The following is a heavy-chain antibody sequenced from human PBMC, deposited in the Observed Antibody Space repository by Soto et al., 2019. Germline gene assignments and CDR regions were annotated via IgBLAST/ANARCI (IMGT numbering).Heavy chain of an antibody. V-gene: IGHV3-48*03. D-gene: IGHD4-4*01. Sequence: EVQLVESGGGLVQPGGSLRLSCAASGFTFSDYEMTWVRRALGKGLEWVSYISSSGSTIYYADSVKGRFTISRDNDKNSLYLQMNSLRAEDSALYYCARRGYSVFDIWGQGTRVTVSS. CDR1: GFTFSDYE. J-gene: IGHJ3*02. CDR2: ISSSGSTI. CDR3: ARRGYSVFDI.